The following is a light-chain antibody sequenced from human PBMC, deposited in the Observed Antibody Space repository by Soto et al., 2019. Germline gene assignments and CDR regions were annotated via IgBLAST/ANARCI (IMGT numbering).Light chain of an antibody. CDR2: GVS. J-gene: IGLJ1*01. CDR3: SSYTSTRTYV. V-gene: IGLV2-18*02. CDR1: SSNVGGNS. Sequence: QSVLTHPPSVSAAPGQKVTISCSGSSSNVGGNSVSWYQQLPGTAPKLILYGVSDRPSGVSDRFSGSKSGDTASLTVSGLQAEDEADYYCSSYTSTRTYVFGTGTKVTVL.